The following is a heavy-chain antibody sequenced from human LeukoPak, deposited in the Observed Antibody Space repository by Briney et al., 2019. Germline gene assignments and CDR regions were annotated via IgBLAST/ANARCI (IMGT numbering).Heavy chain of an antibody. D-gene: IGHD5-12*01. CDR1: GGSFSGYY. V-gene: IGHV4-34*01. CDR2: INHSGST. CDR3: ARGVGGYSGYDWFDP. J-gene: IGHJ5*02. Sequence: SKTLSPTCAVYGGSFSGYYWSWIRQPPGKGLEWIGEINHSGSTNYNPSLKSRVTISVDTSKNQFSLKLSSVTAADTAVYYCARGVGGYSGYDWFDPWGQGTLVTVSS.